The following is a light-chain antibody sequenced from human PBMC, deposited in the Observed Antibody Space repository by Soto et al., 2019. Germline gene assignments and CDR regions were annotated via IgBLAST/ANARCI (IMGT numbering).Light chain of an antibody. J-gene: IGLJ3*02. CDR2: ENS. CDR3: QVWDSSSDHWV. CDR1: NIGSKS. V-gene: IGLV3-21*02. Sequence: SYELTQPPSVSVAPGQTARIACGGNNIGSKSMHWYQQKPGQAPVLVVYENSGRPSGIPERFSGSNSGDTATLTISRVEAGDEADYYCQVWDSSSDHWVFGGGTKLTVL.